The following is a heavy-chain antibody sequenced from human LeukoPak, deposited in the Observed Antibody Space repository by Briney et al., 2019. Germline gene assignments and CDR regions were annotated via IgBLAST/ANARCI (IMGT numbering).Heavy chain of an antibody. D-gene: IGHD3-22*01. J-gene: IGHJ4*02. V-gene: IGHV4-39*02. CDR3: ARGSGYYYVDFDY. CDR1: GDSISSSSYY. Sequence: GSLRLSCTVSGDSISSSSYYWGWIRQPPGKGLEWIGSIYYSGSTYYNPSLKSRVTISVDTSKNQFSLKLSSVTAADTAVYYCARGSGYYYVDFDYWGQGTLVTASS. CDR2: IYYSGST.